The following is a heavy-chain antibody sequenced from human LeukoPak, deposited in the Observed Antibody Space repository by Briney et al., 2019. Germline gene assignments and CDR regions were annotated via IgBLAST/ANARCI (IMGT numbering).Heavy chain of an antibody. V-gene: IGHV3-30*03. CDR1: GFTFSSYG. D-gene: IGHD6-13*01. J-gene: IGHJ4*02. CDR2: ISYDGSNK. Sequence: GRSLRLSCAASGFTFSSYGMHWVRQAPGKGLEWVAVISYDGSNKYYADSVKGRFTISRDNAKNSLYLQMNSLRAEDTAVYYCARATAAVGYDYWGQGTLVTVSS. CDR3: ARATAAVGYDY.